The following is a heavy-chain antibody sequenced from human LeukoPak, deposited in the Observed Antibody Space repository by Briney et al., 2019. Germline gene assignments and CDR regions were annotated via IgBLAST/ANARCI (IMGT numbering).Heavy chain of an antibody. J-gene: IGHJ6*02. Sequence: ASVKVSCKASGYTFTSYAISWVRQAPGQGLERMGGIIPIFGTANYAQKFQGRVTITADESTSTAYMELSSLRSEDTAVYYCARDQGHCSGGSCYSGIYYYYGMDVWGQGTTVTVSS. V-gene: IGHV1-69*13. CDR1: GYTFTSYA. CDR2: IIPIFGTA. CDR3: ARDQGHCSGGSCYSGIYYYYGMDV. D-gene: IGHD2-15*01.